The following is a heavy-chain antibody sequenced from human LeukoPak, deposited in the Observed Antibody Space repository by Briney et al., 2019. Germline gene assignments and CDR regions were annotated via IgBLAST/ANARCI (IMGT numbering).Heavy chain of an antibody. J-gene: IGHJ4*02. CDR3: ARSLNWAYDY. D-gene: IGHD7-27*01. V-gene: IGHV6-1*01. Sequence: SQTLSLTCVISGDSASSKSVGWHWIRQSPSRGLEWLGRTYYRSKWFNDYAVSLKSRITVTPDTSKNQYSLQVNSATPEDTAVYYCARSLNWAYDYWGQGTLVTVSS. CDR2: TYYRSKWFN. CDR1: GDSASSKSVG.